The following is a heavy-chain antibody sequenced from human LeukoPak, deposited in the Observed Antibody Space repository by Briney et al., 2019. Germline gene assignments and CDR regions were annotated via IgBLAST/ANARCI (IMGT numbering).Heavy chain of an antibody. Sequence: GGSLRLSCAASGFTFSSYAMHWVRQAPGKGLEWVAVISYDGSNKYYADSVKGRFTISRDNSKKTLYLQINSLRAEDTAVYYCGKVSGGLTMVRGGIMSVLPVSAFDIWGQGTMVTVSS. V-gene: IGHV3-30*04. D-gene: IGHD3-10*01. CDR3: GKVSGGLTMVRGGIMSVLPVSAFDI. J-gene: IGHJ3*02. CDR1: GFTFSSYA. CDR2: ISYDGSNK.